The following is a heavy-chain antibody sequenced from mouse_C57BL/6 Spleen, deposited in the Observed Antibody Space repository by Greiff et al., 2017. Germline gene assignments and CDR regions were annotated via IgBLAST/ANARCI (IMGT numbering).Heavy chain of an antibody. Sequence: VQLQQSGAELVRPGASVKLSCKASGYTFTDYYINWVKQRPGQGLEWIARIYPGSGNTYYNEKFKGKATLTAEKSSSTAYMQLSSLTSEDSAVYFCARHSNCDYWGQGTTLTVSS. CDR2: IYPGSGNT. CDR1: GYTFTDYY. V-gene: IGHV1-76*01. J-gene: IGHJ2*01. D-gene: IGHD2-5*01. CDR3: ARHSNCDY.